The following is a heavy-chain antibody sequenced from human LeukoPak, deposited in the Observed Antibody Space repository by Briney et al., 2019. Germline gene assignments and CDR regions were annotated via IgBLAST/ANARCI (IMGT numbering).Heavy chain of an antibody. CDR1: GFTFDDYA. D-gene: IGHD6-6*01. Sequence: GGSLRLSCAASGFTFDDYALHWVRQAPGKGLEWVSGISWNSGSIGYADSVKGRFTISRDNAKNSLYLQMNSLRAGDMALYYCAKDIGKQLGLDAFDIWGQGTMVTVSS. CDR3: AKDIGKQLGLDAFDI. V-gene: IGHV3-9*03. CDR2: ISWNSGSI. J-gene: IGHJ3*02.